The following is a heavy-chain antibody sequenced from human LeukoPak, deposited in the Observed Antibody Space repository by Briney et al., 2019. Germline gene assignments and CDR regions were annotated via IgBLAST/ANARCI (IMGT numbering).Heavy chain of an antibody. CDR2: ISSSSSYI. Sequence: GGSLRLSCAASGFTFSSYSMNWVRQAPGKGLEWVSSISSSSSYIYYADSVKGRFTISRDNAKNSLYLQMNSLRAEDTAVYYCARGPWDTAMLNYYYYMDVWGKGTTVTVSS. CDR1: GFTFSSYS. J-gene: IGHJ6*03. D-gene: IGHD5-18*01. V-gene: IGHV3-21*04. CDR3: ARGPWDTAMLNYYYYMDV.